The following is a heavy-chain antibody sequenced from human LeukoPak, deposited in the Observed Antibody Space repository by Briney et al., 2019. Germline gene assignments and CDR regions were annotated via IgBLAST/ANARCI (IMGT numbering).Heavy chain of an antibody. Sequence: GGSLRLSCAASGFTFSSYGMHWVRQAPGKGLEWVAVIWYDGSNKYYADSVKGRFTISRDNSKNTLYLQMNSLRAEDTAVYYCAKGQTTVMAFDIWGQGTMVTVSS. D-gene: IGHD4-17*01. V-gene: IGHV3-33*06. CDR3: AKGQTTVMAFDI. J-gene: IGHJ3*02. CDR1: GFTFSSYG. CDR2: IWYDGSNK.